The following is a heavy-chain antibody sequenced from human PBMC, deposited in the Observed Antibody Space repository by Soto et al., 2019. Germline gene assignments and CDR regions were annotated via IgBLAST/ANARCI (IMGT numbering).Heavy chain of an antibody. D-gene: IGHD2-8*01. CDR1: GYTFTSYG. Sequence: QVQLVQSGAEVKKPGASVKVSCKASGYTFTSYGISAVRQAPGQGLEWMGWISASNGNTNYAQKFQGRVTMTTDTSTSTAYMELRSLRSDDTAVYYCARGGNCFTNGVCSFYGMGVWGQGTTVTVSS. V-gene: IGHV1-18*01. CDR3: ARGGNCFTNGVCSFYGMGV. CDR2: ISASNGNT. J-gene: IGHJ6*02.